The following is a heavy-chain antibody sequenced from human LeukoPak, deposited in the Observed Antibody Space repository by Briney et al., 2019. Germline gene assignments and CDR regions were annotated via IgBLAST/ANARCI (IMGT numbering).Heavy chain of an antibody. CDR3: AKDWIQFNRVFDCFDS. CDR1: GFPFETNA. J-gene: IGHJ4*02. CDR2: IGNTET. Sequence: PGGSLRLSCATSGFPFETNAMSWVRQAPGKGLEWVATIGNTETFYADSVTGRFTISRDNSKNTVNLQMNRLRVEDTAIYYRAKDWIQFNRVFDCFDSWGQGTLVTVSS. V-gene: IGHV3-23*01. D-gene: IGHD5-18*01.